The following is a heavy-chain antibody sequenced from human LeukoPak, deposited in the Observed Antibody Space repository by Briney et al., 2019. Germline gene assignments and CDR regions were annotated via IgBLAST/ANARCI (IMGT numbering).Heavy chain of an antibody. CDR3: ARDSSGSRGFDY. Sequence: ESGPALVKPTQTLTLTCTFSGFSLSTSGMCVSWIRQPPGKALGWLARIDWDDDKYYSTSLKTRLTISKDTSKNQVVLTMTNMDPVDTATYYCARDSSGSRGFDYWGQGTLVTVSS. J-gene: IGHJ4*02. CDR1: GFSLSTSGMC. CDR2: IDWDDDK. V-gene: IGHV2-70*11. D-gene: IGHD3-22*01.